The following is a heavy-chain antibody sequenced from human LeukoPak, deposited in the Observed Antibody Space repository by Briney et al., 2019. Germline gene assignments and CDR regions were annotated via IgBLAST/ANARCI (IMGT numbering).Heavy chain of an antibody. Sequence: ASVKVSCKASGGTFSSYAISWVRQAPGQGLEWMGRINPNSGGTNYAQKFQGRVTMTRDTSISTAYMELSRLRSDDTAVYYCARVSEIWAFDIWGQGTMVTVSS. CDR2: INPNSGGT. V-gene: IGHV1-2*06. D-gene: IGHD3-16*01. CDR3: ARVSEIWAFDI. CDR1: GGTFSSYA. J-gene: IGHJ3*02.